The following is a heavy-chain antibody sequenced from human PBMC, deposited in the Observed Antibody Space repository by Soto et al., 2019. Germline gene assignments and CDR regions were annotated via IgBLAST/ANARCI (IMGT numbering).Heavy chain of an antibody. Sequence: PGGSLRLSCAASGFTFSSYAMSWVRQAPGKGLEWVSGISGSDGSTYYADSVKGRFTISRDNSKSTLYLQMDSLRAEDTAVYYCAKDGNDYDSSGYFSYFDYWGQGTLVTVSS. CDR1: GFTFSSYA. CDR2: ISGSDGST. J-gene: IGHJ4*02. D-gene: IGHD3-22*01. CDR3: AKDGNDYDSSGYFSYFDY. V-gene: IGHV3-23*01.